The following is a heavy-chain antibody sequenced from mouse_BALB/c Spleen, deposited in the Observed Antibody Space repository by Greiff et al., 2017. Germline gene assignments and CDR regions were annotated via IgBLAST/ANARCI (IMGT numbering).Heavy chain of an antibody. CDR3: ASVTTVVGYFDY. J-gene: IGHJ2*01. Sequence: EVQLQESGAELVKPGASVKLSCTASGFNIKDTYMHWVKQRPEQGLEWIGRIDPANGNTKYDPKFQGKATITADTSSNTAYLQLSSLTSEDTAVYYCASVTTVVGYFDYWGQGTTLTVSS. CDR1: GFNIKDTY. V-gene: IGHV14-3*02. CDR2: IDPANGNT. D-gene: IGHD1-1*01.